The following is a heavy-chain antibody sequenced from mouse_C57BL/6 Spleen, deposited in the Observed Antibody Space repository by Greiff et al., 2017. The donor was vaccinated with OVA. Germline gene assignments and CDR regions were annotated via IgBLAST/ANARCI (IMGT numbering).Heavy chain of an antibody. V-gene: IGHV1-18*01. Sequence: VQLQQSGPELVKPGASVKIPCKASGYTFTDYNMDWVKQSHGKSLEWIGDINPNNGGTIYNQKFKGKATLTVDKSSSTAYMELRSLTSEDTAVYYCARRTHYYGSSYWYFDVWGTGTTVTVSS. CDR3: ARRTHYYGSSYWYFDV. CDR1: GYTFTDYN. CDR2: INPNNGGT. J-gene: IGHJ1*03. D-gene: IGHD1-1*01.